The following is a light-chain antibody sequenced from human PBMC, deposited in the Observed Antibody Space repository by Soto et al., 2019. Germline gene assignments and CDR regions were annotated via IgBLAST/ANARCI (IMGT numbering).Light chain of an antibody. CDR3: QQRHMWPIT. CDR1: QSVSIK. CDR2: DTS. V-gene: IGKV3-15*01. Sequence: EVVLTQSPATLSVSPGERATLSCRASQSVSIKLAWYQQKPGQAPRLLIYDTSTRATGIPARFSGSGSGTEFTLTISSLEPEDSAVYYCQQRHMWPITFGQGTRLEIK. J-gene: IGKJ5*01.